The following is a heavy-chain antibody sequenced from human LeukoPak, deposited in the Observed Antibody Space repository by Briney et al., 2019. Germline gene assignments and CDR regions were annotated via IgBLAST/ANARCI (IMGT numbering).Heavy chain of an antibody. J-gene: IGHJ4*02. D-gene: IGHD1-20*01. CDR3: ARIWYFGDNNWRYFDY. CDR2: IDPDGSER. V-gene: IGHV3-7*01. Sequence: GGSLRLSCAASGFTFSNNWMSWVRQAPGKGLEWVANIDPDGSERQDVGSAKGRIITSIDNDNTSLYLQMNSLRAGDTAIYYCARIWYFGDNNWRYFDYWGQGTLVTVSS. CDR1: GFTFSNNW.